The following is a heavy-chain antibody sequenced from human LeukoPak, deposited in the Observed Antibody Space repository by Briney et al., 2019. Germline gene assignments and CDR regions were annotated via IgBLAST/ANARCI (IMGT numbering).Heavy chain of an antibody. CDR2: IWYDGSNK. D-gene: IGHD6-13*01. J-gene: IGHJ4*02. Sequence: LPGGSLRLSCAASGFTFSSYGTHWVRQAPGKGLEWVAVIWYDGSNKYYADPVKGRFTISRDNSKNTLYLQMNSLRAEDTAVYYCARVGHQQLVLLYWGQGTLVTVSS. CDR1: GFTFSSYG. CDR3: ARVGHQQLVLLY. V-gene: IGHV3-30*19.